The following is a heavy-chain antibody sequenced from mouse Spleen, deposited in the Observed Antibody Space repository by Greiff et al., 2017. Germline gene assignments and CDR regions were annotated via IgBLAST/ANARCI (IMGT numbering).Heavy chain of an antibody. CDR2: ISSGSSTI. CDR3: AREYYYAMDY. Sequence: EVMLVESGGGLVKPGGSLKLSCAASGFTFSDYGMHWVRQAPEKGLEWVAYISSGSSTIYYEDTVKGRFTISRDNPKNTLFLQMTSLRSEDTAMYYCAREYYYAMDYWGQGTSVTVSS. V-gene: IGHV5-17*01. J-gene: IGHJ4*01. CDR1: GFTFSDYG.